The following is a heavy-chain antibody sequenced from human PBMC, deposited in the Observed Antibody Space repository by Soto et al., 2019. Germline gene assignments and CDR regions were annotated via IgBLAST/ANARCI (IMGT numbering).Heavy chain of an antibody. Sequence: QEQLVESGGGVVQPGRSLRLSCAASGVTFSTYALHWVRQAPGKGLEWVAVISYDGSNKQYADSVKGRFTISRDNSKNTVYLQMNSLRAEDTAVYFCASTGYCSSSSCFSNYYGMDVW. CDR1: GVTFSTYA. V-gene: IGHV3-30-3*01. D-gene: IGHD2-2*03. J-gene: IGHJ6*01. CDR3: ASTGYCSSSSCFSNYYGMDV. CDR2: ISYDGSNK.